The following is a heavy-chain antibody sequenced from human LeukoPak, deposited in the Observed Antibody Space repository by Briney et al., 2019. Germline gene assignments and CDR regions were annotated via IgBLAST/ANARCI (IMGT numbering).Heavy chain of an antibody. V-gene: IGHV1-69*05. CDR2: IIPIFGTA. D-gene: IGHD3-10*01. CDR3: AGNTVRGVITEVEFVDYYYYYMDV. Sequence: ASVKVSRKASGGTFSSYAISWVRQAPGQGLEWMGGIIPIFGTANYAQKFQGRVTITTDESTSTAYMELSSLRSEDTAVYYCAGNTVRGVITEVEFVDYYYYYMDVWGKGTTVTVSS. CDR1: GGTFSSYA. J-gene: IGHJ6*03.